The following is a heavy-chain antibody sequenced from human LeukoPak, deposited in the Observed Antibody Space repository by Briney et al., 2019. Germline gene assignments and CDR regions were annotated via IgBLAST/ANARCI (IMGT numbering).Heavy chain of an antibody. CDR1: EFIASSDY. D-gene: IGHD1-26*01. CDR3: AIDHRGVGALDY. CDR2: LYTGGTT. V-gene: IGHV3-66*01. Sequence: GGSLRLSCAASEFIASSDYMSWVRQAPGKGLEWVSVLYTGGTTFYASSVKGRFIISRDDSKNTLYLQMNSLRAEDTGVYFCAIDHRGVGALDYWGQGTLVTVSS. J-gene: IGHJ4*02.